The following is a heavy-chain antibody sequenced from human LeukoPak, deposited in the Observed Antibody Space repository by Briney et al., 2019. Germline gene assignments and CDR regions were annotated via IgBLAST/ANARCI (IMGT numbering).Heavy chain of an antibody. J-gene: IGHJ5*02. Sequence: SETLSLTCAVSGGSISSGGYSWSWIRQPPGKGLEWIGYIYHSGSTYYNPSLKSRVTISVDRSKNQFSLKLSSVTAADTAVYYCARTDTAMVNSWFDPWGQGMLVTVSS. CDR2: IYHSGST. CDR3: ARTDTAMVNSWFDP. CDR1: GGSISSGGYS. V-gene: IGHV4-30-2*01. D-gene: IGHD5-18*01.